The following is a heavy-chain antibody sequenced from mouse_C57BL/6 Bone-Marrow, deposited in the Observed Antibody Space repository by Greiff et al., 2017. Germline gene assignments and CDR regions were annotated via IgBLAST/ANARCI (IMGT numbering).Heavy chain of an antibody. CDR1: GYTFTSYT. J-gene: IGHJ1*03. CDR2: INPSSGYT. Sequence: VKLQESGAELARPGASVKMSCKASGYTFTSYTMHWVKQRPGQGLEWIGYINPSSGYTKYNQKFKDKATLTADKSSSTAYMQLSSLTSEDSAVYYCARRVSRYFDVWGTGTTVTVSS. CDR3: ARRVSRYFDV. V-gene: IGHV1-4*01.